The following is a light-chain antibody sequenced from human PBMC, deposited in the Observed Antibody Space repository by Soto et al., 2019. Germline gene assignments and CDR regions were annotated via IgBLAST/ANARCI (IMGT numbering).Light chain of an antibody. CDR1: QSIRSTY. Sequence: EIVLTQSPATLSLSPGERATLSCGASQSIRSTYLAWYQQRPGLAPRLLLYDVSNRFTGVPDRFIGSGSVTDFTLTISILEPEDFEVYYCQQFSTSLTFGGGTNVEIK. CDR3: QQFSTSLT. CDR2: DVS. V-gene: IGKV3D-20*01. J-gene: IGKJ4*01.